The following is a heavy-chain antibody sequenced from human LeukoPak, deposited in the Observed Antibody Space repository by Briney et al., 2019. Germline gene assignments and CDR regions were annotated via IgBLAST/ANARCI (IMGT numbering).Heavy chain of an antibody. V-gene: IGHV3-74*01. CDR2: INSDGIST. Sequence: GGSLRLSCGASGFXFSSYEINWVRQAPGKGLVWVSRINSDGISTSYADSVKGRFTVSRDNAKNTLYLQMNSLRAEDTAVYYCARGGIMVRGVYYWGQGTLVTVSS. J-gene: IGHJ4*02. D-gene: IGHD3-10*01. CDR1: GFXFSSYE. CDR3: ARGGIMVRGVYY.